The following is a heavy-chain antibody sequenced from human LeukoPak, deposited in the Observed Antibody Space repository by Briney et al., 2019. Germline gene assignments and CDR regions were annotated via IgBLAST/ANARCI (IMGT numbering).Heavy chain of an antibody. V-gene: IGHV4-59*05. CDR1: GGSINYYY. J-gene: IGHJ3*02. Sequence: SETLSLTCTVSGGSINYYYWAWIRQSPGKELECIGSFFYGGNTYYNPSLKSRVTISVDVSNNQFSLMLSSVTAADTALYYCARHGPLIRYRTAFDTWGQGTMVTVSS. D-gene: IGHD3-9*01. CDR2: FFYGGNT. CDR3: ARHGPLIRYRTAFDT.